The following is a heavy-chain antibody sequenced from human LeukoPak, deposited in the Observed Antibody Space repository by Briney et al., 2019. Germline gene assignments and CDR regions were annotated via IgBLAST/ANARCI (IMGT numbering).Heavy chain of an antibody. Sequence: SETLSLTCTVSGGSISSSSYYWGWIRQPPGKGLEWIGSIYYSGSTYYNPSLKSRVTISADTSKNQFSLKLSSVTAADTAVYYCARDKNEWYFDLWGRGTLVTASS. CDR3: ARDKNEWYFDL. V-gene: IGHV4-39*07. CDR2: IYYSGST. CDR1: GGSISSSSYY. J-gene: IGHJ2*01. D-gene: IGHD2/OR15-2a*01.